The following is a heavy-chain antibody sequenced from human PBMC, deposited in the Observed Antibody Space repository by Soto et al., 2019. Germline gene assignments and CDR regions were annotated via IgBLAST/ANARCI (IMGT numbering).Heavy chain of an antibody. CDR1: GGPVLIYH. Sequence: TDNGSGGPVLIYHCCWIQQTPQKGMEWIGYMYYGGRTNYNPSLKSRVTISVDTSKMQVSLKLSSVTAADTAVYFCARGTPSPLIVRSGRGPCFDPLRQGTLDPGSP. CDR3: ARGTPSPLIVRSGRGPCFDP. J-gene: IGHJ5*02. CDR2: MYYGGRT. D-gene: IGHD3-16*02. V-gene: IGHV4-59*02.